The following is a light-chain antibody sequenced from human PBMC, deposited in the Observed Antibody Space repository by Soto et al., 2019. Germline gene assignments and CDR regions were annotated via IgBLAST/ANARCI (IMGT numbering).Light chain of an antibody. CDR3: QQYYSIPQA. CDR2: WAS. CDR1: QSVLHSSNNKNY. Sequence: DIVMTQSPDSLAVSLGERATINCGSSQSVLHSSNNKNYLAWYQQKPGQPPKLLIYWASTRESGVPDRFSGSGSGTDFTLTISSLQAEDVAVYYCQQYYSIPQAFGQGTKVEIK. V-gene: IGKV4-1*01. J-gene: IGKJ1*01.